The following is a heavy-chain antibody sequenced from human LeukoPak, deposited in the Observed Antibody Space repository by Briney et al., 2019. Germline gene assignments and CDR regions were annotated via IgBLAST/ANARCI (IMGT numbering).Heavy chain of an antibody. Sequence: PGGSLRLSCAASGFTFSSYGMHWVRQAPGKGLEWVALIWYDGSNKYYADSVKGRLTISRDNSKNTLYLQMNSLRAEDTAVYYCASGLYRDLWFGELLFYYGMDVWGQGTTVTVSS. CDR3: ASGLYRDLWFGELLFYYGMDV. J-gene: IGHJ6*02. CDR2: IWYDGSNK. V-gene: IGHV3-33*01. D-gene: IGHD3-10*01. CDR1: GFTFSSYG.